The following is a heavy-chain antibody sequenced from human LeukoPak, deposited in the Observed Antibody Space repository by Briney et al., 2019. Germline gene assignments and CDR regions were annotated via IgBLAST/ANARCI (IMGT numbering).Heavy chain of an antibody. CDR1: GGTFSSYA. D-gene: IGHD6-13*01. V-gene: IGHV1-69*05. Sequence: ASVKVSCKASGGTFSSYAISWVRQAPGQGLEWMGRIIPIFGTANYAQRFQGRVTITTDESTSTAYMELSSLRSEDTAVYYCARDEAAAGAYFDYWGQGTLVTVSS. CDR2: IIPIFGTA. J-gene: IGHJ4*02. CDR3: ARDEAAAGAYFDY.